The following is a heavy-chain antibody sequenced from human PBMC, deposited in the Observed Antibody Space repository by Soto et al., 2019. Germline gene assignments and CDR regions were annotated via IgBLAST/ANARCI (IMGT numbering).Heavy chain of an antibody. V-gene: IGHV3-23*01. CDR3: ARDREYCSGDNCYETGSDY. J-gene: IGHJ4*02. CDR2: ISGSGGTK. CDR1: AFTFRNYA. D-gene: IGHD2-15*01. Sequence: GGSLRLSCAASAFTFRNYAMNWVRQAPGKGPEWVSTISGSGGTKYYADSVKGRFTVSRDNAKNSLYLQMNSLRAEDTAVYYCARDREYCSGDNCYETGSDYWGQGT.